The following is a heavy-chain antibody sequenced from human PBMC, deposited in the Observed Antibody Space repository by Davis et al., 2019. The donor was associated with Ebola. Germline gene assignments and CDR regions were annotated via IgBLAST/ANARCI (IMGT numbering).Heavy chain of an antibody. V-gene: IGHV3-9*01. Sequence: GGSLRLSCAASGFTFDDYAMHWVRQAPGKGLEWVSGISWNSGSIGYADSVKGRFTISRDNAKNSLYLQMNSLRAEDTALYYCAKDQAGDRGSSWYLLDYWGQGTLVTVSS. D-gene: IGHD6-13*01. CDR3: AKDQAGDRGSSWYLLDY. CDR1: GFTFDDYA. CDR2: ISWNSGSI. J-gene: IGHJ4*02.